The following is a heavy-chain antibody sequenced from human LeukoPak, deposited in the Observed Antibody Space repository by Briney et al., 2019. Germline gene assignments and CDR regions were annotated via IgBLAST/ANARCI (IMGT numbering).Heavy chain of an antibody. J-gene: IGHJ5*02. Sequence: GGSLRLSCAGSGFIFNNYAMHWVRQPPGKGLEWVSVIYSGGSTYYADSVKGRFTISRDNSKNTLYLQTNSLRAEDTAVYYCARDWLYYYDSSGYDNWFDPWGQGTLVTVSS. V-gene: IGHV3-53*01. CDR3: ARDWLYYYDSSGYDNWFDP. CDR2: IYSGGST. D-gene: IGHD3-22*01. CDR1: GFIFNNYA.